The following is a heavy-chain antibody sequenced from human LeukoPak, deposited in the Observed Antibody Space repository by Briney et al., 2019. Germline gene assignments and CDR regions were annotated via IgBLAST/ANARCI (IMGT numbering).Heavy chain of an antibody. CDR3: AREAGIAVSGAFYYYMDV. D-gene: IGHD6-19*01. J-gene: IGHJ6*03. Sequence: PSQTLSLTCTVSGASVSRGTFYWSWIGQPAGKGLEWIGRIYTTGSTNYNPSLSNRIAISVDTSNNHFSLKLSSVTAADTAVYFCAREAGIAVSGAFYYYMDVWGEGTTVTVSS. CDR2: IYTTGST. V-gene: IGHV4-61*02. CDR1: GASVSRGTFY.